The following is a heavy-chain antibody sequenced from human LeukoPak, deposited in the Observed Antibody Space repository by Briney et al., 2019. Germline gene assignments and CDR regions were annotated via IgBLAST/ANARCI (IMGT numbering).Heavy chain of an antibody. D-gene: IGHD3-10*01. Sequence: PGRSLRLSCAASGFTFSSYAMHWVRQAPGKGLEWVAVISYDGRNKYYADSVKGRFTISRDNSKNTLYLQMNSLRAEDTAVYYCASPRGGYGSGSYYFYYGMDVWGKGTTVTVSS. CDR2: ISYDGRNK. CDR3: ASPRGGYGSGSYYFYYGMDV. V-gene: IGHV3-30*04. J-gene: IGHJ6*04. CDR1: GFTFSSYA.